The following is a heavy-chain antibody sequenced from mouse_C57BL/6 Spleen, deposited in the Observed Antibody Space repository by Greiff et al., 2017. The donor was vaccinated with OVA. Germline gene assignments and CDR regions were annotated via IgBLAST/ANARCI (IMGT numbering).Heavy chain of an antibody. CDR1: GFTFSNYW. Sequence: EVMLVESGGGLVQPGGSMKLSCVASGFTFSNYWMNWVRQSPEKGLEWVAQIRLKSDNYATHYAESVKGRFTISRDDSKSSVYLQMNNLRAEDTGIYYCTAYYDYPYYFDYWGQGTTLTVSS. V-gene: IGHV6-3*01. D-gene: IGHD2-4*01. J-gene: IGHJ2*01. CDR3: TAYYDYPYYFDY. CDR2: IRLKSDNYAT.